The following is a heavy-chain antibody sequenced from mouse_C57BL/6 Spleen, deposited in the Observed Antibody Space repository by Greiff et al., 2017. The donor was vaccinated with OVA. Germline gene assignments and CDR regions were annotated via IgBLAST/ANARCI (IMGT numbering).Heavy chain of an antibody. CDR1: GYTFTSYW. Sequence: VQLQQSGAELVMPGASVKLSCKASGYTFTSYWMHWVKQRPGQGLEWIGEIDPSDSYTNYNQKFKGKSTLTVDKSSSTAYMQLSSLTSEDSAVYYCARSDDGYYGYWGQGTTLTVSS. J-gene: IGHJ2*01. CDR3: ARSDDGYYGY. CDR2: IDPSDSYT. D-gene: IGHD2-3*01. V-gene: IGHV1-69*01.